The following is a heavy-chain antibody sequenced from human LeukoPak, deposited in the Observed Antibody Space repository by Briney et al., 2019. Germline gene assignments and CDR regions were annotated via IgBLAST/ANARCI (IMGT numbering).Heavy chain of an antibody. CDR1: GFTFSDYY. CDR2: ISSSGSTI. Sequence: GGSLRLSCAASGFTFSDYYMSWIRQAPGKGLEWVSYISSSGSTIYYADSVKGRFTISRDNAKNSLYLQMNSLRAEDTAVYYCARDRQVATITLNFDYWGQGILVTVSS. D-gene: IGHD5-24*01. CDR3: ARDRQVATITLNFDY. J-gene: IGHJ4*02. V-gene: IGHV3-11*01.